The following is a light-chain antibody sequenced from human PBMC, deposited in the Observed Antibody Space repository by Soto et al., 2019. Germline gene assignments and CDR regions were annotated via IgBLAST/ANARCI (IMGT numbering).Light chain of an antibody. CDR3: QQRSNWPPWT. CDR2: DAS. J-gene: IGKJ1*01. V-gene: IGKV3-11*01. CDR1: QSVSSY. Sequence: EVVLTQSAATLSLTPGERATLSCRASQSVSSYLAWYQQKPGQAPRLLIYDASNRATGIPARFSGSGSGTDFTLTISSLEPEEFAVYYCQQRSNWPPWTFGQGTKVDIK.